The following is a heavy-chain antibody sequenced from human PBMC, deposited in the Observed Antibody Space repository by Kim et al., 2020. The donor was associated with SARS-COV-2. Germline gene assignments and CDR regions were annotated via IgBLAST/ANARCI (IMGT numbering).Heavy chain of an antibody. Sequence: GGSLRLSCAASGFTFSSYAMHWVRQAPGKGLEWVAVISYDGSNKYYADSVKGRFTISRDNSKNTLYLQMNSLRAEDTAVYYCAREGVSSGWYKYFQHWGQGTLVTVSS. J-gene: IGHJ1*01. CDR2: ISYDGSNK. V-gene: IGHV3-30*04. CDR3: AREGVSSGWYKYFQH. D-gene: IGHD6-19*01. CDR1: GFTFSSYA.